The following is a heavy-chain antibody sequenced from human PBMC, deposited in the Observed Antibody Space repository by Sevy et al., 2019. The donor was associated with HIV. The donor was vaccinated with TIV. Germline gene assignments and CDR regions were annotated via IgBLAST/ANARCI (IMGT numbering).Heavy chain of an antibody. V-gene: IGHV3-21*01. J-gene: IGHJ2*01. D-gene: IGHD3-22*01. CDR3: ARDLIRTLWYFDL. CDR2: FSSSSNYI. Sequence: GGSLRLSCAASGFTFSSYSMNWVRQAPGKGLEWISSFSSSSNYIYYADSVKGRFTISRDNAQNSLYLQMNSLRAEDTAVYYCARDLIRTLWYFDLWGRGTVVTVSS. CDR1: GFTFSSYS.